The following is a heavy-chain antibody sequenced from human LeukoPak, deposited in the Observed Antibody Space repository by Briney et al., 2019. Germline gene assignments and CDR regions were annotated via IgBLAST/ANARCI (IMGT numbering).Heavy chain of an antibody. V-gene: IGHV4-61*08. Sequence: PSETLSLTCAVSGGSISSGGYSWSWIRQPPGKGLEWIGYIYYSGSTNYNPSLKSRVTISVDTSKNQFSLKLSSVTAADTAVYYCARSPPGIRWLQLYFDYWGQGTLVTVSS. CDR3: ARSPPGIRWLQLYFDY. CDR1: GGSISSGGYS. J-gene: IGHJ4*02. D-gene: IGHD5-24*01. CDR2: IYYSGST.